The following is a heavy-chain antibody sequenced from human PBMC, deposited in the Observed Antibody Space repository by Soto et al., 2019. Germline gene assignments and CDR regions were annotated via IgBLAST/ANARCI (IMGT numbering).Heavy chain of an antibody. D-gene: IGHD2-2*01. CDR1: GFIFSTYG. CDR2: ISFDGRNK. J-gene: IGHJ6*03. CDR3: AKSPVVPAADYYYYRDV. Sequence: GGSLRLSCAASGFIFSTYGLHWVRQAPGKGLEWVAVISFDGRNKYYADSVKGRFTIPRDNSKNTLYLQMNSLRAEDTAVYYCAKSPVVPAADYYYYRDVWGKGTRVTVSS. V-gene: IGHV3-30*18.